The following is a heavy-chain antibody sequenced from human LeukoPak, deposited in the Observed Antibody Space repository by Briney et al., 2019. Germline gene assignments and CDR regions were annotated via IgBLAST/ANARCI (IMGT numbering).Heavy chain of an antibody. CDR2: IYHSGST. J-gene: IGHJ4*02. V-gene: IGHV4-59*01. D-gene: IGHD1-26*01. CDR1: GGSISTYY. CDR3: ARGPPPPWDLLGGVGRVTFYFDY. Sequence: SETLSLTCTVSGGSISTYYWGWIRQPPGKGLEWIGSIYHSGSTNYNPSLKSRVTISVDTSKNQFSLKLSSVTAADTAVYYCARGPPPPWDLLGGVGRVTFYFDYWGQGTLVTVSS.